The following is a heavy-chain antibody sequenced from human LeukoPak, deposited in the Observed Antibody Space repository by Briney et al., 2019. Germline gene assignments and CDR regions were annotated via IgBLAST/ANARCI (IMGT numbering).Heavy chain of an antibody. CDR1: GFTLSSYE. V-gene: IGHV3-48*03. J-gene: IGHJ6*04. Sequence: GGSLRLSCAASGFTLSSYEMNWVRQARGKGLEWVSYMSSSGSTIFYADCVKGRFTISRDTAKTSLYLQMNRLRAEDTAVYYCAALGITMIGGVWGKGTTVTISS. CDR3: AALGITMIGGV. CDR2: MSSSGSTI. D-gene: IGHD3-10*02.